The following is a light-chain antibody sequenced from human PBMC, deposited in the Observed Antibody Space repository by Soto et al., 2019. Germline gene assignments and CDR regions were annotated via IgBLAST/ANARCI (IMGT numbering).Light chain of an antibody. Sequence: NFMLTQPHSVSASPGKTVTISCTRSSGSIASNYVQWYQQRPGSSPTTVIYEDNQRPSGVPDRFSGSIDSSSNSASLTISGLKTEDEADYYCQSYDSSNPCVFGGGTKLTVL. J-gene: IGLJ3*02. V-gene: IGLV6-57*01. CDR3: QSYDSSNPCV. CDR1: SGSIASNY. CDR2: EDN.